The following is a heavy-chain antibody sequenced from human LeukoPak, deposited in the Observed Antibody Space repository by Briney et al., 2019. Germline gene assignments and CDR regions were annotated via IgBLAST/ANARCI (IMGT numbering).Heavy chain of an antibody. D-gene: IGHD2-2*02. Sequence: GGSLRLSCAASGFTFSSYGMHWVRQAPGKGLEWVSSISSSSSYIHYADSVKGRFTISRDNAKNSLYLQMNSLRAEDTAVYYCARFPLYCSSTSCYTNYFDYWGQGTLVTVSS. V-gene: IGHV3-21*01. CDR1: GFTFSSYG. CDR3: ARFPLYCSSTSCYTNYFDY. J-gene: IGHJ4*02. CDR2: ISSSSSYI.